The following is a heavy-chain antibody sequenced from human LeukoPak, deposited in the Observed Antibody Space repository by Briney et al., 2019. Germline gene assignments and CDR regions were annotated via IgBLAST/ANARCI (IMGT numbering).Heavy chain of an antibody. D-gene: IGHD3-3*01. CDR2: IYYSGST. J-gene: IGHJ4*02. CDR1: GGSISSYY. CDR3: ARGLYYDFWSGSPQYYFDY. V-gene: IGHV4-59*01. Sequence: SETLSLTCTVSGGSISSYYWSWIRQPPGKGLEWIGYIYYSGSTNYNPSLKSRVTLSLDTSKNQFSLKLSSVTAADTAVYYCARGLYYDFWSGSPQYYFDYWGQGTLVTVSS.